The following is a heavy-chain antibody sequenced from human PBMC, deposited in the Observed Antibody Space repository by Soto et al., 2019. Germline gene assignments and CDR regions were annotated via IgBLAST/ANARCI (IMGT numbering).Heavy chain of an antibody. CDR1: GFTFTNYA. D-gene: IGHD3-22*01. V-gene: IGHV3-23*01. CDR2: ISGSGSST. J-gene: IGHJ4*02. CDR3: AQDRETMILVSFMNF. Sequence: GGSLRLSCAASGFTFTNYAMSWVRQPPGKGLEWVSSISGSGSSTYYADSVRGRFIITRDNSKNTLYLRMSSLRAEDTAVYFCAQDRETMILVSFMNFWGPGALVTVFS.